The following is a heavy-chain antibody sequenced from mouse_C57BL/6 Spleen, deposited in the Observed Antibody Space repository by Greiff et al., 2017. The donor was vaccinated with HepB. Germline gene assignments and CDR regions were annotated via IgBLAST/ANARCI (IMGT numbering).Heavy chain of an antibody. J-gene: IGHJ2*01. CDR3: ARGGYYDSRDYFDY. V-gene: IGHV1-55*01. D-gene: IGHD1-1*01. CDR2: IYPGSGST. Sequence: QVQLQQSGAELVKPGASVKMSCKASGYTFTSYWITWVKQRPGQGLEWIGDIYPGSGSTNYNEKFKSKATLTVDTSSSTAYMQLSSLTSEDSAVYYCARGGYYDSRDYFDYWGQGTTLTVSS. CDR1: GYTFTSYW.